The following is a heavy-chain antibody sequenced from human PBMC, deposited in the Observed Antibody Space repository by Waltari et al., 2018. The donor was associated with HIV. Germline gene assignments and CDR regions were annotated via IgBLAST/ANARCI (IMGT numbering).Heavy chain of an antibody. Sequence: QVQLVQSGAEVKKPGASVKVSCKASGYTFTSYDINWVRQDTGQGLEWMGWMNPYSGNTRYARKYPGRVTMTRYTSISTASLGLSSLRSEDTAVYYFARGGAGREYYGLPWGIHWFDPWGQGTLVTVSS. CDR3: ARGGAGREYYGLPWGIHWFDP. J-gene: IGHJ5*02. V-gene: IGHV1-8*01. D-gene: IGHD3-16*01. CDR2: MNPYSGNT. CDR1: GYTFTSYD.